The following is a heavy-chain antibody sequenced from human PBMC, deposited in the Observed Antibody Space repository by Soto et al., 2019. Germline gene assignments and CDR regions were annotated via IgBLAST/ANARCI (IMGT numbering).Heavy chain of an antibody. CDR1: GGSVSSGSYY. J-gene: IGHJ6*02. Sequence: PSETLSLTCTVSGGSVSSGSYYRSWIRQPPGKGLEWIGYIYYSGSTNYNPSLKSRVTISVDTSKNQFSLKLSSVTAADTAVYYCARDSPPGAIFGVARIMDVWGQGTTVTVSS. CDR3: ARDSPPGAIFGVARIMDV. V-gene: IGHV4-61*01. CDR2: IYYSGST. D-gene: IGHD3-3*01.